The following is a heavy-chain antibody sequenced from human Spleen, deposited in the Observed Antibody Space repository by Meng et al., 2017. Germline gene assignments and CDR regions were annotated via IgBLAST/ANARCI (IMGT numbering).Heavy chain of an antibody. CDR3: AREASSSGSGDYYSFFDY. CDR2: IYYRGNT. CDR1: GGSFSGYY. J-gene: IGHJ4*02. D-gene: IGHD3-10*01. Sequence: SETLSLTCAVYGGSFSGYYWSWIRQPPGKALEWIGFIYYRGNTHYNPSLKSRVTISVDTSQNQISLRLSSVTAADTAMYFCAREASSSGSGDYYSFFDYWGQGKVVTVSS. V-gene: IGHV4-34*11.